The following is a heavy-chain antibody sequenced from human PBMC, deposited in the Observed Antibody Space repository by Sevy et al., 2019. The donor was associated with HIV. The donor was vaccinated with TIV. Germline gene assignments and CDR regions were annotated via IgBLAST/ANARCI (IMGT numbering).Heavy chain of an antibody. CDR2: IYYNGYI. CDR1: GASITSLY. Sequence: SETLSLTCTVSGASITSLYWNWIRQPPGKGLEWIANIYYNGYINYNPSLKSRVTLSLDTSKNQFSLRLSSVTAADTAMYYCAGENAWGRGYSWGQRTMVTVSS. CDR3: AGENAWGRGYS. D-gene: IGHD1-26*01. J-gene: IGHJ4*02. V-gene: IGHV4-59*08.